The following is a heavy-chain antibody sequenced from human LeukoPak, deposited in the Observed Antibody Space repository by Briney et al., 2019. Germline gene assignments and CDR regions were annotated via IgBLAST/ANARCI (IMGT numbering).Heavy chain of an antibody. D-gene: IGHD5-24*01. CDR1: GFTFSSYS. V-gene: IGHV3-21*01. CDR3: ARDGDGYYFDY. Sequence: GGSLRLSCAASGFTFSSYSMNWVRQAPGKGLEWVSSISSSSSYIYYAGSVKGRFTISRDNAKNSLYLQMNSLRAEDTAVYYCARDGDGYYFDYWGQGTLVTVSS. CDR2: ISSSSSYI. J-gene: IGHJ4*02.